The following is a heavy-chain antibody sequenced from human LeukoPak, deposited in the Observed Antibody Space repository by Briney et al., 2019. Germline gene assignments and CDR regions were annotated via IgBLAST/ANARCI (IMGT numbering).Heavy chain of an antibody. D-gene: IGHD6-19*01. CDR3: ARAGSSGWYPDY. CDR2: IYSSGNT. CDR1: GGSISSYY. Sequence: PSDTLSLICTVSGGSISSYYWSWLRQPPGKGREWIGYIYSSGNTNCNPSLKRRVTMSVDTSKNQFSLKLSSLTAADTAVYYCARAGSSGWYPDYWGQGTLVTVSS. J-gene: IGHJ4*02. V-gene: IGHV4-59*07.